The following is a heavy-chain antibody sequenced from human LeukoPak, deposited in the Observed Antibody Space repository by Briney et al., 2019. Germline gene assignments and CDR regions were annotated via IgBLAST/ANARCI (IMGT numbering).Heavy chain of an antibody. J-gene: IGHJ4*02. D-gene: IGHD5-18*01. V-gene: IGHV1-69*05. CDR3: ARTDTAMVNDFDY. CDR2: IIPIFGTA. CDR1: GGTFSSYA. Sequence: PVKVSCKASGGTFSSYAISWVRQAPGQGLEWMGGIIPIFGTANYAQKFQGRVTITTDESTSTAYMELSSLRSEDTAVYYCARTDTAMVNDFDYWGQGTLVTVSS.